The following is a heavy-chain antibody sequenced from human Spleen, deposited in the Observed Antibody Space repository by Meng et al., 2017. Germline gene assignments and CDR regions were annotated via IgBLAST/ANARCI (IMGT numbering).Heavy chain of an antibody. V-gene: IGHV4-34*01. Sequence: VQLHRWGAGLFKPSETLSLPCVVSGGSFSDYYWSWIRQPPGKGLEWIGEINHSGSTNYNPSLESRATISVDTSQNNLSLKLSSVTAADSAVYYCARGPTTMAHDFDYWGQGTLVTVSS. CDR3: ARGPTTMAHDFDY. CDR1: GGSFSDYY. CDR2: INHSGST. J-gene: IGHJ4*02. D-gene: IGHD4-11*01.